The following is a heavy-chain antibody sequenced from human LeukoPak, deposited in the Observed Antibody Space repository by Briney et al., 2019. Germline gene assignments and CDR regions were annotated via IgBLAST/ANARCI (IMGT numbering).Heavy chain of an antibody. D-gene: IGHD5-18*01. Sequence: SVKVSCKASGGTFSSYAISWVRQAPGQGLEWMGGIIPIFGTANYAQKFQGRVTITTDESTSTAYMELSSLRSEDTAVYYCAVDTAMVTGSSYYYYYMDVWGKGTMVTVSS. CDR1: GGTFSSYA. CDR2: IIPIFGTA. V-gene: IGHV1-69*05. CDR3: AVDTAMVTGSSYYYYYMDV. J-gene: IGHJ6*03.